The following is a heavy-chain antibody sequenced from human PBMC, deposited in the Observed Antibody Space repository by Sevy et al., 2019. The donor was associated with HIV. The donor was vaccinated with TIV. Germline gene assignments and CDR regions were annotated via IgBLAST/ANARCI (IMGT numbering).Heavy chain of an antibody. V-gene: IGHV4-34*01. CDR1: GGSFSGYF. CDR2: INHTGTL. Sequence: SETLSLTCAVYGGSFSGYFWNWIRQSPGKGLEWIGEINHTGTLKYNPSLKSRVTISVDGSKNQLALHLSLVTAADTAIYYCARGRQAYVVVVPSTVPFDYWGQGTLVTVSS. J-gene: IGHJ4*02. D-gene: IGHD2-2*01. CDR3: ARGRQAYVVVVPSTVPFDY.